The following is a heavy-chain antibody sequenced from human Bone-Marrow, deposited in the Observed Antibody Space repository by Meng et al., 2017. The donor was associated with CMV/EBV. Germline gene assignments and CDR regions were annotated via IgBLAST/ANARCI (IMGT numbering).Heavy chain of an antibody. CDR3: TTDWDLYSSSWDREGH. Sequence: GGSLRLSCAASGFTFSNAWMSWVRQAPGKGLEWVGRIKSKTDGGTTDYAAPVKGRFTISRDDSKNTLYLQMNSLKTEDTAVYYCTTDWDLYSSSWDREGHWGQGTLVTVSS. V-gene: IGHV3-15*01. CDR2: IKSKTDGGTT. CDR1: GFTFSNAW. J-gene: IGHJ4*02. D-gene: IGHD6-13*01.